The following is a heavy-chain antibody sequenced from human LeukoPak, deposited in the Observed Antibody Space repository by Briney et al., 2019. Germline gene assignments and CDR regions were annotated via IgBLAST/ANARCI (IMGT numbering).Heavy chain of an antibody. V-gene: IGHV3-23*01. CDR2: IVGSLGST. CDR3: AKAIGSGGSYGMDV. D-gene: IGHD2-15*01. CDR1: GFTFSSYA. J-gene: IGHJ6*02. Sequence: PGGSLRLSCAASGFTFSSYAMSWVRQAPGKGLEWASAIVGSLGSTYYADSVKGRFTISRGNSKSTLFLQMNSLRADDTAIYYCAKAIGSGGSYGMDVWGQGTTVTVSS.